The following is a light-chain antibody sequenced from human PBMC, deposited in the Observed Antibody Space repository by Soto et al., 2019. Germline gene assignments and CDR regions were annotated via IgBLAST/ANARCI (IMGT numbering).Light chain of an antibody. V-gene: IGLV1-47*01. CDR2: RNE. CDR1: SSNIGSNF. J-gene: IGLJ1*01. Sequence: QSVLTQPPSASGTPGQRVTFSCSGSSSNIGSNFVYWYQHLPGTAPKLLIYRNEHRPSGVPDRFSGSKSGTSASLAISGLRSEDGADYYCATWDDSLSVYVFGTGTKVTVL. CDR3: ATWDDSLSVYV.